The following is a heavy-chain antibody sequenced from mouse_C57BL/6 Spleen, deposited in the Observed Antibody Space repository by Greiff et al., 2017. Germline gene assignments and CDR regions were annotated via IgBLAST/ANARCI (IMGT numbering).Heavy chain of an antibody. D-gene: IGHD1-1*01. J-gene: IGHJ2*01. Sequence: QVQLQQPGAELVRPGSSVKLSCKASGYTFTSYWMHWVKQRPIQGLEWIGNIDPSDSETHYNQKFKDKATLTVDKSSSTAYMQLSSLTSEDSAVSYCARSPYGSSYDNWGQGTTLTVSS. CDR3: ARSPYGSSYDN. V-gene: IGHV1-52*01. CDR2: IDPSDSET. CDR1: GYTFTSYW.